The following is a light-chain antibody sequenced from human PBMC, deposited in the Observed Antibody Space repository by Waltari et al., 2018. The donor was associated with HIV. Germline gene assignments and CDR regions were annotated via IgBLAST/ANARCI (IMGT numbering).Light chain of an antibody. Sequence: EVVMTQSPATLSVSPGERVTLSCRASPSVDSNLAWYQQKPGQAPRLLIYGASTRATGIPARFSGSGSGTEFTLTISSLQSEDSAVYYCQQYKNWPPYTFGQGTKLGIK. CDR1: PSVDSN. J-gene: IGKJ2*01. CDR3: QQYKNWPPYT. V-gene: IGKV3-15*01. CDR2: GAS.